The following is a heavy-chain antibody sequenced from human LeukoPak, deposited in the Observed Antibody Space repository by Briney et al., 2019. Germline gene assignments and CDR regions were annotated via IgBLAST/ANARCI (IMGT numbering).Heavy chain of an antibody. Sequence: GRSLRLSCAASGFTFSSYSMNWVRQAPGKGLEWVSSISSSSSYIYYADSVKGRFTISRDNAKNSLYLQMNSLRAEDTAVYYCARDRWEPLRYWYFDLWGRGTLVTVSS. V-gene: IGHV3-21*01. CDR3: ARDRWEPLRYWYFDL. J-gene: IGHJ2*01. CDR2: ISSSSSYI. CDR1: GFTFSSYS. D-gene: IGHD1-26*01.